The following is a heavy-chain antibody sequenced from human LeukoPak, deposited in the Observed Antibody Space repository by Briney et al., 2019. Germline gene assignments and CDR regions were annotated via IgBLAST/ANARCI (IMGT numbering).Heavy chain of an antibody. CDR1: GYTFTTSY. V-gene: IGHV1-46*01. D-gene: IGHD3-9*01. CDR2: INPSGGST. Sequence: ASVKVSCRAPGYTFTTSYTDVCRQAPGQGLEWMGIINPSGGSTSYAQKFQGRVSMTRDTSTSTVYMELSSLRSEDTAVYYCAKTILTVYHWYWGPGTLVTVSS. CDR3: AKTILTVYHWY. J-gene: IGHJ4*02.